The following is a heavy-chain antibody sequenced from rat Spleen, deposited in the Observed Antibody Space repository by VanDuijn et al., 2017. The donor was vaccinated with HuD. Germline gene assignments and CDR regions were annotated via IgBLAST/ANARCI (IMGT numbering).Heavy chain of an antibody. Sequence: QVQLKESGPGLVQPSQTLSLTCTVSGFSLSNYGVFWVRQPPGKGLEWIAAILSGGSTYYNSALKSRLSISRDTSKSQVFLKMNSLQTEDTATYYCARDVANYYGGTYGVMAAWGQGVMVTVSS. CDR3: ARDVANYYGGTYGVMAA. J-gene: IGHJ2*01. CDR2: ILSGGST. CDR1: GFSLSNYG. V-gene: IGHV2S8*01. D-gene: IGHD1-12*02.